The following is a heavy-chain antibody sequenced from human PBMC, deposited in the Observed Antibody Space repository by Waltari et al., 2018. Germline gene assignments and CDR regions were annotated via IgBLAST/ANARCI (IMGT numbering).Heavy chain of an antibody. CDR3: ASGDGQWLGVFVADV. CDR2: IIPIFGTA. J-gene: IGHJ6*02. D-gene: IGHD6-19*01. Sequence: QVQLVQSGAEVKKPGSSVKVSCKASGGTFSSYAISWVRQAPGQGLKWMGGIIPIFGTASYAQKFHGRVTITADESTSTSYMELSSLRSEDTAVYYCASGDGQWLGVFVADVWGQGTTVTVSS. V-gene: IGHV1-69*01. CDR1: GGTFSSYA.